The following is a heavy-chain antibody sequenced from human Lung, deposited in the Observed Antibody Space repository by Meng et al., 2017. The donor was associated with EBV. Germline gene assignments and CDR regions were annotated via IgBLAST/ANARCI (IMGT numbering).Heavy chain of an antibody. D-gene: IGHD3-10*02. Sequence: QWQLQESGPGLVKPSQTLSLRCVVSGASITSRDFYWSWIRQPPGEGLEFLGYISHTGSTYYNPSLRSRLAISRDPSKNQFSLELNSVTAADSAVYYCARDDYFVTSAFDSWGQGALVTVSS. CDR3: ARDDYFVTSAFDS. CDR2: ISHTGST. J-gene: IGHJ4*02. V-gene: IGHV4-30-4*01. CDR1: GASITSRDFY.